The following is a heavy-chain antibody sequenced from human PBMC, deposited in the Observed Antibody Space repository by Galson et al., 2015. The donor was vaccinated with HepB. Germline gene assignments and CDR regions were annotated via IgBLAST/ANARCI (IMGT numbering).Heavy chain of an antibody. J-gene: IGHJ4*02. V-gene: IGHV3-23*01. Sequence: SLRLSCAASGFTFSSYAMSWVRQAPGKGLEWVSAISGSGGSTYYADSVKGRFTISRDNSKNTLYLQMNSLRAEDTAVYYCAKDLRSASGVVPAVSFGYWGQGTLVTVSS. CDR3: AKDLRSASGVVPAVSFGY. CDR1: GFTFSSYA. CDR2: ISGSGGST. D-gene: IGHD2-2*01.